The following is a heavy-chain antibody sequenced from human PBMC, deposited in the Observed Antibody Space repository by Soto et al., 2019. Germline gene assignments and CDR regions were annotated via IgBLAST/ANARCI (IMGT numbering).Heavy chain of an antibody. CDR3: AKDMVGGMILRGMDV. CDR1: GFTFDDYA. J-gene: IGHJ6*02. CDR2: ISWNSGSI. Sequence: HPVGSLRLSCAASGFTFDDYAMHWVRQAPGKGLEWVSGISWNSGSIGYADSVKGRFTISRDNAKNSLYLQMNSLRAEDTALYYCAKDMVGGMILRGMDVWGQGTTVTVSS. V-gene: IGHV3-9*01. D-gene: IGHD3-22*01.